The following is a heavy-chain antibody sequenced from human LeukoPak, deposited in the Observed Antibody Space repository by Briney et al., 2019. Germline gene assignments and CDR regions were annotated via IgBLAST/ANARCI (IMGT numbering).Heavy chain of an antibody. CDR3: ARRRRGYSGYDSDY. D-gene: IGHD5-12*01. CDR1: GGTFSSYA. CDR2: ISAYNGNT. V-gene: IGHV1-18*01. J-gene: IGHJ4*02. Sequence: GASVKVSCKASGGTFSSYAISWVRQAPGQGLEWMGWISAYNGNTNYAQKLQGRVTMTTDTSTSTAYMELRSLRSDDTAVYYCARRRRGYSGYDSDYWGQGTLVTVSS.